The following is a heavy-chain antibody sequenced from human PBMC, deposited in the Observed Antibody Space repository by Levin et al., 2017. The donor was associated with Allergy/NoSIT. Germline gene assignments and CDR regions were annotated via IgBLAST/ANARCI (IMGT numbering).Heavy chain of an antibody. CDR3: ARGPF. Sequence: GESLKISCVASGFTFSTSWMSWVRQAPGKGLEWVANIKGDGSEEYYVDSVKGRFTISRDNAKNSLYLQMNSLRAEDTSLYYCARGPFWGQGTLVTVSS. J-gene: IGHJ4*02. CDR2: IKGDGSEE. CDR1: GFTFSTSW. V-gene: IGHV3-7*01.